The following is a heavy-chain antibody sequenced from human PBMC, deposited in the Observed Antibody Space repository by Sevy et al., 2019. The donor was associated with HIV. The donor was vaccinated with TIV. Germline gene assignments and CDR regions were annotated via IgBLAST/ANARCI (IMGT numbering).Heavy chain of an antibody. J-gene: IGHJ4*02. D-gene: IGHD6-13*01. CDR1: GFTFSSSS. V-gene: IGHV3-7*01. Sequence: GGSLRLSCAASGFTFSSSSMTWVRQPPGKGLEWVATISQGGSEEYYVDSVKGRFTISRDNAKNSLYLQMNSLSAVDTAVYFCARFVSLGYWGQGTLVTVSS. CDR2: ISQGGSEE. CDR3: ARFVSLGY.